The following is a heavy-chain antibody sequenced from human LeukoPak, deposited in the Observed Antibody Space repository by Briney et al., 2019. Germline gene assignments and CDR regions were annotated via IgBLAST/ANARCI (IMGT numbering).Heavy chain of an antibody. V-gene: IGHV1-2*02. CDR1: GYTFTGYY. J-gene: IGHJ3*02. CDR3: AREDQIAAVAFDI. CDR2: INPNSGGT. Sequence: GASVKVSCKASGYTFTGYYMHWVRQAPGQGLEWMGWINPNSGGTSYAQKFQGRVTMTRDTSISTAYMELSRLRSDDTAVYYCAREDQIAAVAFDIWGQGTMVTVSS. D-gene: IGHD6-13*01.